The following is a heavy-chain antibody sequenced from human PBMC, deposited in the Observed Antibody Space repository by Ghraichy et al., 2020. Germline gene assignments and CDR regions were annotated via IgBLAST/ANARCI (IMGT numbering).Heavy chain of an antibody. D-gene: IGHD3-22*01. V-gene: IGHV4-4*07. J-gene: IGHJ4*02. CDR2: IYTSGST. Sequence: ETLSLTCAVSGGSISSFYWIWIRQPAGKGLEWIGRIYTSGSTNYNPSLKSRVTMSVDTSKNQFSLKLSSVTAADTAVYYCARARNYDSSGSFDYWGQGTLVTVSS. CDR1: GGSISSFY. CDR3: ARARNYDSSGSFDY.